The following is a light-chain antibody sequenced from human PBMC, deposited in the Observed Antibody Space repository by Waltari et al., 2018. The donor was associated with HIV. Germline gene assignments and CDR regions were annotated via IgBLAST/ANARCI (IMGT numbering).Light chain of an antibody. J-gene: IGLJ3*02. CDR1: SSNTGAGYH. V-gene: IGLV1-40*01. Sequence: PGQRVTISCTGGSSNTGAGYHVHWYQQLPGSVPKLLIYRNNNRPSGVPDRFSGFKSGTSASLVITGLRAEDEADYYCQSYDSSVSAWVFGGGTKLTVL. CDR3: QSYDSSVSAWV. CDR2: RNN.